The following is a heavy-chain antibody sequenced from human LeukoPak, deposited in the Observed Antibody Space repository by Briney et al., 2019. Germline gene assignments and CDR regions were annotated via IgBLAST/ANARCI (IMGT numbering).Heavy chain of an antibody. Sequence: PGGSLRLSCAASGFTFDDYAMHWVRQAPGKGLEWVSGISWNSGSIGYADSVKGRFTISRDNAKNSLYLQMNSLRAEDTAVYYCARETYYDSSGILWNYYYGMDVWGQGTTVTVSS. V-gene: IGHV3-9*01. D-gene: IGHD3-22*01. CDR2: ISWNSGSI. CDR1: GFTFDDYA. CDR3: ARETYYDSSGILWNYYYGMDV. J-gene: IGHJ6*02.